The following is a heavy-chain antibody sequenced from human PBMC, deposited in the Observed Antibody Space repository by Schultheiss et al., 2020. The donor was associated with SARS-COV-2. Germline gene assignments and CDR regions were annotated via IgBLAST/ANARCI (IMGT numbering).Heavy chain of an antibody. CDR1: GFTFSNAW. D-gene: IGHD3-9*01. CDR2: IKQDGSEK. V-gene: IGHV3-7*03. J-gene: IGHJ4*02. Sequence: GGSLRLSCAASGFTFSNAWMSWVRQAPGKGLEWVANIKQDGSEKYYVDSVKGRFTISRDNAKNSLYLQMNSLRAEDTAVYYCAKEWDPYDILTGYYILDYWGQGTLVTVSS. CDR3: AKEWDPYDILTGYYILDY.